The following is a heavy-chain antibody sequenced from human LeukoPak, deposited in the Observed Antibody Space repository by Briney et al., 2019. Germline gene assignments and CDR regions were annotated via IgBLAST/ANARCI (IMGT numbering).Heavy chain of an antibody. Sequence: ASVKVSCKVSGYTLTELSMHWVRQAPGKGLEWMGWINTNTGNPTYAQGFTGRFVFSLDTSVSTAYLQISSLKAEDTAVYYCARDVAVAGTVADYWGQGTLVTVSS. D-gene: IGHD6-19*01. CDR1: GYTLTELS. V-gene: IGHV7-4-1*02. CDR2: INTNTGNP. CDR3: ARDVAVAGTVADY. J-gene: IGHJ4*02.